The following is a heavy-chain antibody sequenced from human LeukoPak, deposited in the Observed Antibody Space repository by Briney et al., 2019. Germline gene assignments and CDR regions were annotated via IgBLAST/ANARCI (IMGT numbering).Heavy chain of an antibody. V-gene: IGHV3-23*01. CDR3: AKTVAGILNWFDP. Sequence: GGSLRLSCAASGYTFSSYAMNCVRQARGKGLEWVSAISGSGGSTYYEVSEKGRFTISRDNSKNTLYLQMNSLRAEDTAVYYCAKTVAGILNWFDPWGQGTLVTVSS. CDR1: GYTFSSYA. CDR2: ISGSGGST. J-gene: IGHJ5*02. D-gene: IGHD6-19*01.